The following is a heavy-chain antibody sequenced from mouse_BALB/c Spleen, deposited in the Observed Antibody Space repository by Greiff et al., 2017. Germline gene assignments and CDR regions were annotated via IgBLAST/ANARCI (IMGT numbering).Heavy chain of an antibody. D-gene: IGHD1-1*01. Sequence: EVQVVESGGGLVKPGGSLKLSCAASGFTFSSYAMSWVRQTPEKRLEWVATISSGGSYTYYPDSVKGRFTISRDNAKNTLYLQMSSLRSEDTAMYYCARGIYYYGSSYDYAMDYWGQGTSVTVSS. V-gene: IGHV5-9-3*01. CDR3: ARGIYYYGSSYDYAMDY. J-gene: IGHJ4*01. CDR2: ISSGGSYT. CDR1: GFTFSSYA.